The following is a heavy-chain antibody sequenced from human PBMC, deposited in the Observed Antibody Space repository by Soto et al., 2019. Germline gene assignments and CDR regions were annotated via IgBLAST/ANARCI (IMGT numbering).Heavy chain of an antibody. V-gene: IGHV1-2*02. D-gene: IGHD6-13*01. CDR2: INPVSGGT. CDR3: VRGGRGSSWYIYVY. CDR1: GDIFIAYY. J-gene: IGHJ4*02. Sequence: QVQLVQSGAEVKKPGASVKVSCKASGDIFIAYYMHWVRQAPGQGLEWMGWINPVSGGTNYAQKFQGRVTMTRDTSVSTAYMELSRLTSDDTAVYYCVRGGRGSSWYIYVYWGQGTLVTVSS.